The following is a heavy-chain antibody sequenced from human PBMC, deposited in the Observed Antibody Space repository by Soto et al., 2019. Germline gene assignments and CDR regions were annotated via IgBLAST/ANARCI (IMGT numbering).Heavy chain of an antibody. CDR1: GGSINNNY. D-gene: IGHD3-10*01. V-gene: IGHV4-59*01. CDR2: VFSNGRT. J-gene: IGHJ4*02. Sequence: SETLSLTCTVSGGSINNNYWSWIRQPPGRGLEWIGYVFSNGRTNYNPSIESRVTISVDTSKNQLSLKLRSATAADTAVYYCARGGDNSPWYYSLWGQGTLVTVSS. CDR3: ARGGDNSPWYYSL.